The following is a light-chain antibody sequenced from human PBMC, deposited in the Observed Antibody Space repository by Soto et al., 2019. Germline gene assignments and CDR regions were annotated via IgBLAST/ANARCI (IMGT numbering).Light chain of an antibody. Sequence: QSVLTQPASVSGSPGQSLTISCTGTSSDVGAYNYVSWYQQHPGKAPKLMIYDVNNRPSGISNRFSGSKSGNTASLTISGLQAEDEADYYCSSYTTSTTLVFGGGT. CDR3: SSYTTSTTLV. J-gene: IGLJ2*01. CDR1: SSDVGAYNY. V-gene: IGLV2-14*03. CDR2: DVN.